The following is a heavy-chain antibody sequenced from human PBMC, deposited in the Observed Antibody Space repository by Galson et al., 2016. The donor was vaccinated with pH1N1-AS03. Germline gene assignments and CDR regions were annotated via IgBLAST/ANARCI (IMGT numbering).Heavy chain of an antibody. D-gene: IGHD2-15*01. V-gene: IGHV3-53*05. CDR3: SRDSCNGAGCFPGF. CDR2: IFSGGDT. J-gene: IGHJ4*02. Sequence: SLRLSCAVSGLTVGNTYMSWFRQAPGKGLESVSLIFSGGDTMSAESVRGRFIISRDSSTNTVFLQMNSLGPEDTAIYYFSRDSCNGAGCFPGFWGRGTLVTVSS. CDR1: GLTVGNTY.